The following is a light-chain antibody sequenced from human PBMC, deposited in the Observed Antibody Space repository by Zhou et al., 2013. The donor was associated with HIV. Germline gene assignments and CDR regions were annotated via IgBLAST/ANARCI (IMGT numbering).Light chain of an antibody. CDR1: QAVGNY. J-gene: IGKJ4*01. CDR2: SVS. V-gene: IGKV1-8*01. CDR3: HQYNSLPLT. Sequence: IRLTQSPSSLSASTGDTVTITCRASQAVGNYLSWYQQKSGEAPRLLIYSVSTLQNGVPSRFIGSSSGTVFTLTISCLQSEDFAVYYCHQYNSLPLTFGGGTKVEI.